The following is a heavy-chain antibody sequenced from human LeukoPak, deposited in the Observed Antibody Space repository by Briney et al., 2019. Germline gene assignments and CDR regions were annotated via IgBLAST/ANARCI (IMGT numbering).Heavy chain of an antibody. CDR3: ARHGPTPGSYYECYFDY. V-gene: IGHV4-34*01. CDR2: INHSGST. J-gene: IGHJ4*02. D-gene: IGHD1-26*01. Sequence: SETLSLTCAVYGGSFSGYYWSWIRQPPGKGLEWIGEINHSGSTNYNPSLKSRVTISVDTSKNQFSLKLSSVTAADTAVYYCARHGPTPGSYYECYFDYWGQGTLVTVSS. CDR1: GGSFSGYY.